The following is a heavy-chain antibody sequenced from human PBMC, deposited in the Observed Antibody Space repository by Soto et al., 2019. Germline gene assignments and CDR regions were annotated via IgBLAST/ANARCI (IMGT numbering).Heavy chain of an antibody. D-gene: IGHD2-21*02. CDR2: IYWDDDK. J-gene: IGHJ6*02. CDR1: GFSLSTIGVG. Sequence: QITLKESGPTLVKPTQTLTLTCTFSGFSLSTIGVGVGWIRQPPGKALEWLALIYWDDDKRYSPSLKSRLTVTKDTSKNQXXLXMXXMDPVDTATYYCVQSRCGGDCLQSYSSHSYYGLDVWGQGTTVTVSS. CDR3: VQSRCGGDCLQSYSSHSYYGLDV. V-gene: IGHV2-5*02.